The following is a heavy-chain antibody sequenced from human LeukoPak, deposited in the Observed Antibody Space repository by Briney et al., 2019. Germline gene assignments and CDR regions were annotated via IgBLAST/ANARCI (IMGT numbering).Heavy chain of an antibody. Sequence: VASVTVSFKASGYTFTDHFMHWVRQTPGHGLEWMGWVNSNNGATDYSPNFQCRVTMTRDTSVNTAYMDLSSLRSDDTATYYCVRDLFTPRDFWGQGTLVTVSS. D-gene: IGHD2-15*01. CDR1: GYTFTDHF. CDR3: VRDLFTPRDF. J-gene: IGHJ4*02. V-gene: IGHV1-2*02. CDR2: VNSNNGAT.